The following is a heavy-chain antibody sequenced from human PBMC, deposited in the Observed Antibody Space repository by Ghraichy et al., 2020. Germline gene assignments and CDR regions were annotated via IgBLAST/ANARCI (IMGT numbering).Heavy chain of an antibody. CDR3: ASNWVRGVPDPLDY. CDR2: IIPILGIA. CDR1: GGTFSSYA. Sequence: SVKVSCKASGGTFSSYAISWVRQAPGQGLEWMGRIIPILGIANYAQKFQGRVTITADKSTSTAYMELSSLRSEDTAVYYCASNWVRGVPDPLDYWGQGTLVTVSS. V-gene: IGHV1-69*04. D-gene: IGHD3-10*01. J-gene: IGHJ4*02.